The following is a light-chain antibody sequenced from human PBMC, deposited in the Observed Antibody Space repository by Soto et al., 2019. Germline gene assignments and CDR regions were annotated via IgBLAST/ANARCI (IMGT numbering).Light chain of an antibody. CDR1: QGIRND. J-gene: IGKJ4*01. V-gene: IGKV1-6*01. Sequence: AIQMTQSPSSLSASVGDRVTITCRASQGIRNDLGWFQQKPGKAPKLLIYTASNLQSGVPSRFSGSGSGADFTLTISSLQPEDFATYYCLQDFNYPLTLGGGTKVDIK. CDR2: TAS. CDR3: LQDFNYPLT.